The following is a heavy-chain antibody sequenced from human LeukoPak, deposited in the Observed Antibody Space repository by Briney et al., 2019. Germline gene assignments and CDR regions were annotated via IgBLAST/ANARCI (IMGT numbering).Heavy chain of an antibody. CDR3: ARQVATHIWYFDY. Sequence: ASVKVSCKASGYTFTSYDINWVRQATGQGLEWMGWMNPNSGNTGYAQKFQGRVTITRNTSISTAYMELSSLRSEDTAVYYCARQVATHIWYFDYWGQGTLVTVSS. CDR2: MNPNSGNT. J-gene: IGHJ4*02. V-gene: IGHV1-8*03. D-gene: IGHD5-12*01. CDR1: GYTFTSYD.